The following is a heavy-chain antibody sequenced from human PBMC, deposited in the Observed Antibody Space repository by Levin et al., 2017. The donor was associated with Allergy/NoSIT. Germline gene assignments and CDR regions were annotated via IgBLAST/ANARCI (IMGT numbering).Heavy chain of an antibody. Sequence: GESLKISCKASGYTFTDYYIHWLRQAPGQGLELMGWINPNTGGTKNAQKFRGRVTMTNDTSISTASMDLSRLRSDDTAVYYCATTRVAREGLYWYFALWGRGTLVTVSS. D-gene: IGHD1-1*01. V-gene: IGHV1-2*02. CDR2: INPNTGGT. CDR1: GYTFTDYY. J-gene: IGHJ2*01. CDR3: ATTRVAREGLYWYFAL.